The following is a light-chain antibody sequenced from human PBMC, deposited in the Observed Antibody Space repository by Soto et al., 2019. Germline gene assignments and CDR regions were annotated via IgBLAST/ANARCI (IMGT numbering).Light chain of an antibody. CDR1: QSISSW. V-gene: IGKV1-5*03. CDR2: KAS. Sequence: SRSTVSTTIKDRVTITCRASQSISSWVACYQQKPGKGPKLLIYKASHLESGVPSRFSGSGSGTEFTLTISSLQPGDFATYYCTDYTTHPWTSAHRTKVDI. J-gene: IGKJ1*01. CDR3: TDYTTHPWT.